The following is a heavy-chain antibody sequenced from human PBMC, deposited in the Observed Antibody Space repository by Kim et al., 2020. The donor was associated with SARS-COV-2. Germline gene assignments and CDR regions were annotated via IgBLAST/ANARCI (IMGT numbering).Heavy chain of an antibody. CDR2: INQDGSEK. CDR1: GFTFSRNW. D-gene: IGHD3-10*01. CDR3: AADYYPDF. J-gene: IGHJ4*02. V-gene: IGHV3-7*03. Sequence: GGSLRLSCTDSGFTFSRNWMSWVRQAPGKGLECVANINQDGSEKYYVDSVKGRFTISRDNAKQTLFLQMNSLRGEDTAVYFCAADYYPDFWGQGTLATAS.